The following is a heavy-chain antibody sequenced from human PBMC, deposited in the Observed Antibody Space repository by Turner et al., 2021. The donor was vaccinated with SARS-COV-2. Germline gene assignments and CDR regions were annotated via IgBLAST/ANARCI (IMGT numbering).Heavy chain of an antibody. Sequence: VQLVESGGGVVQPGGSLRLSCAASGFTFSTYAMHWVRQAPGKGLEYVSAISSYGGSTYYANSVKGRFTISRDNSKNTLYLQMGSLRAEDMAVYYCARDWRAGNYWGQGTLVTVSS. V-gene: IGHV3-64*01. CDR3: ARDWRAGNY. D-gene: IGHD3-3*01. CDR2: ISSYGGST. J-gene: IGHJ4*02. CDR1: GFTFSTYA.